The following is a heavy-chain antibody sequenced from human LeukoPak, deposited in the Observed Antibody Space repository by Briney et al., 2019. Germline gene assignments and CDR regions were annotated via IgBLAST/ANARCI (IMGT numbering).Heavy chain of an antibody. D-gene: IGHD6-19*01. J-gene: IGHJ6*02. V-gene: IGHV1-18*01. CDR1: GYTFTSYG. CDR3: ARDYSSGWGIYYYYGMDV. Sequence: ASVKVSCKASGYTFTSYGISWVRQAPGQGLEWMGWISACNGNTNYAQKLQGRVTMTTDTSTSTAYMELRSLRSDDTAVYYCARDYSSGWGIYYYYGMDVWGQGTTVTVSS. CDR2: ISACNGNT.